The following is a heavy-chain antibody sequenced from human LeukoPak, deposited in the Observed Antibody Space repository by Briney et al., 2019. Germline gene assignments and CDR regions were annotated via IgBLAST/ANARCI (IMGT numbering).Heavy chain of an antibody. D-gene: IGHD1-26*01. CDR1: GGTFSSYT. CDR3: ASEVGANSPSGY. J-gene: IGHJ4*02. CDR2: IIPILGIA. Sequence: ASVKVSCKASGGTFSSYTISWLRQAPGQGLEWMGRIIPILGIANYAQKFQGRVTITADKSTSTAYMELSSLRSEDTAVYYCASEVGANSPSGYWGQGTLVTVSS. V-gene: IGHV1-69*02.